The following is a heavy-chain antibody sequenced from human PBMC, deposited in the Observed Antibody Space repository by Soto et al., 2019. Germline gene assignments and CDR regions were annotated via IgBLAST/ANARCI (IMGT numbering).Heavy chain of an antibody. CDR3: ARTSPTYYDFWSGFEDAFDI. V-gene: IGHV3-74*01. CDR1: GFTFSSYW. J-gene: IGHJ3*02. CDR2: INSDGSST. D-gene: IGHD3-3*01. Sequence: GGSLRLSCAASGFTFSSYWMHWVRQAPGKGLVWVSRINSDGSSTSYADSVKGRFTISRDNAKNTLYLQMNSLRAEDTAVYYCARTSPTYYDFWSGFEDAFDIWGQGTMVTVSS.